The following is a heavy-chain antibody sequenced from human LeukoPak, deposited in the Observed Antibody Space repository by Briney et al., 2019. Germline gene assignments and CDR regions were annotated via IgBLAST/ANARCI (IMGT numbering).Heavy chain of an antibody. CDR2: ISSSSSYI. Sequence: GRSLRLSCAASGFTFSSYSMNWVRQAPGKGLEWVSSISSSSSYIYYADSVKGRFTISRDNAKNSLYLQMNSLRAEDTAVYYCARGEITIFGVVITVFDYWGQGTLVTVSS. CDR3: ARGEITIFGVVITVFDY. CDR1: GFTFSSYS. V-gene: IGHV3-21*01. D-gene: IGHD3-3*01. J-gene: IGHJ4*02.